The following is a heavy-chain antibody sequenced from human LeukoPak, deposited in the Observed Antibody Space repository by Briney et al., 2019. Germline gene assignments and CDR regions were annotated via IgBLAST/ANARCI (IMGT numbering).Heavy chain of an antibody. D-gene: IGHD6-19*01. CDR2: INHSGST. J-gene: IGHJ6*02. V-gene: IGHV4-34*01. CDR1: GGSFSGYY. CDR3: ARARRIAVAGTYYYYYGMDV. Sequence: PSETLFLTCAVYGGSFSGYYWSWIRQPPGKGLEWIGEINHSGSTNYNPSLKSRVTISVDTSKNQFSLELSSVTAADTAVYYCARARRIAVAGTYYYYYGMDVWGQGTTVTVSS.